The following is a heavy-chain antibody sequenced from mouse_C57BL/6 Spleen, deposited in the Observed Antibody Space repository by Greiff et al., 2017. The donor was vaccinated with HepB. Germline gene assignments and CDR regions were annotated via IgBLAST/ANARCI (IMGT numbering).Heavy chain of an antibody. J-gene: IGHJ3*01. V-gene: IGHV1-54*01. D-gene: IGHD2-4*01. Sequence: QVQLQQSGAELVRPGPSVKVSCKASGYAFTNYLIEWVKQRPGQGLEWIGVINPGSGGTNYNEKFKGKATLTADKSSSTAYMQLSSLTSEDSAVYFCARWDYDRFAYWGQGTLVTVSA. CDR2: INPGSGGT. CDR3: ARWDYDRFAY. CDR1: GYAFTNYL.